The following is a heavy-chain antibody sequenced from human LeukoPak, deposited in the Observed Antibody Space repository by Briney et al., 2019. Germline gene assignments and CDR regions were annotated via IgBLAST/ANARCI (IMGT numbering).Heavy chain of an antibody. CDR3: ARGPDSGSYYAWFDP. CDR2: INHSGST. Sequence: SETLSLTCAVYDGSFSGYYWSWIRQPPGKGLGRIGEINHSGSTNYNPSLMSRVTISVDTSKNQFSLRLSSVTAADTAVYYCARGPDSGSYYAWFDPWGQGTLVTVSS. D-gene: IGHD1-26*01. V-gene: IGHV4-34*01. CDR1: DGSFSGYY. J-gene: IGHJ5*02.